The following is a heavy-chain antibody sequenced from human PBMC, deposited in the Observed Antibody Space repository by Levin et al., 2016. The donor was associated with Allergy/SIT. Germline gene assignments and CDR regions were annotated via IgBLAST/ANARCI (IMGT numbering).Heavy chain of an antibody. D-gene: IGHD3-10*01. Sequence: WIRQPPGKGLEWIGYIYYSGSTYYNPSLKSRVTISVDTSKNQFSLKLSSVTAADTAVYYCARDTYYYGSEYGMDVWGQGTTVTVSS. V-gene: IGHV4-31*02. CDR2: IYYSGST. J-gene: IGHJ6*02. CDR3: ARDTYYYGSEYGMDV.